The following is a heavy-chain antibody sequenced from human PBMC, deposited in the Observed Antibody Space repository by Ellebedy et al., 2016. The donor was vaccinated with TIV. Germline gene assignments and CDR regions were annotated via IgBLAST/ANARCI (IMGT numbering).Heavy chain of an antibody. Sequence: GESLKISCAASGFTFSSYGMHWVRQAPGKGLEWVALIWFDGISKYNVDAVKGRFTISRDNSKNTLYLQMNSLRADDTAVYYCARDTVQVPDGDVFDKWGQGTTVTVSS. D-gene: IGHD2-2*01. CDR1: GFTFSSYG. J-gene: IGHJ3*02. V-gene: IGHV3-33*01. CDR2: IWFDGISK. CDR3: ARDTVQVPDGDVFDK.